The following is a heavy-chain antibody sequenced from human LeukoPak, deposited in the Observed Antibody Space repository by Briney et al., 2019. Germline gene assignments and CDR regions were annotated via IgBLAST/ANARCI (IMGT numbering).Heavy chain of an antibody. CDR2: IRSKAYGGTI. J-gene: IGHJ5*02. Sequence: GGSLRLSCTASGFNFNDYAMTWVRQAPGKGLEWVGFIRSKAYGGTIEYGASVKGRFTISRDNAKNSLYLQMNSLRAEDTAVYYCARGLVGYCSSTSCYGSWGQGTLVTVSS. V-gene: IGHV3-49*04. D-gene: IGHD2-2*01. CDR1: GFNFNDYA. CDR3: ARGLVGYCSSTSCYGS.